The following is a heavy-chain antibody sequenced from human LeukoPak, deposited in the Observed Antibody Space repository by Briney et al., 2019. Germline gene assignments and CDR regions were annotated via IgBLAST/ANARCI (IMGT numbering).Heavy chain of an antibody. V-gene: IGHV3-23*01. CDR3: AKALLG. D-gene: IGHD3-10*01. Sequence: GGSLKLSCAASGFTFSSYGMRWVRQAPGKGLEWVSAISGSGGTTYYADSVKGRFTISRDNSKKTMYLQMKSLRAEDTAVYHCAKALLGRGQGTLVTVSS. J-gene: IGHJ4*02. CDR1: GFTFSSYG. CDR2: ISGSGGTT.